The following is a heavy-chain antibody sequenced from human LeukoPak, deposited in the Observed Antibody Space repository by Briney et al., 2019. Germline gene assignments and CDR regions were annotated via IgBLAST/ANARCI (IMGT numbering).Heavy chain of an antibody. Sequence: PSETLSLTCSVSGGSISSYYWSWIRQPPGKGLDWIGYIYYSGSTNYNPSLKSRVTISLDTSKNQFYLKLSSVTAADTVVYYCARGIGWPNWYFDLWGRGTLVAVSS. V-gene: IGHV4-59*01. CDR3: ARGIGWPNWYFDL. CDR2: IYYSGST. CDR1: GGSISSYY. D-gene: IGHD6-19*01. J-gene: IGHJ2*01.